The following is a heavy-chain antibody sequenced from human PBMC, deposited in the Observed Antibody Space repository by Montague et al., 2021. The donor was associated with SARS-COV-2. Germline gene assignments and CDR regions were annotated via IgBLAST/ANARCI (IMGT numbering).Heavy chain of an antibody. CDR3: ARLLLELPGDY. CDR2: IYYSGST. D-gene: IGHD1-7*01. CDR1: GGSISSSYY. Sequence: SESLSLTCIVSGGSISSSYYWGWIRQPPGKGLEWIGSIYYSGSTYYNPSLKSRVTISVDTSKNQFSLKLSSVTAADTAVYYCARLLLELPGDYWGQGTLVTVSS. V-gene: IGHV4-39*01. J-gene: IGHJ4*02.